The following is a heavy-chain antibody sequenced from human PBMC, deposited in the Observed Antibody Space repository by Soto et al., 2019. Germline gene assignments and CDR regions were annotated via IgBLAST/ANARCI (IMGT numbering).Heavy chain of an antibody. CDR1: GDSVSSNSAA. CDR2: TYYRSRWYN. Sequence: SQTLSLTCVISGDSVSSNSAAWNWIRLSPPRGLEWLARTYYRSRWYNDYAVSVRSRITVNPDTSKNQFSLQLTSVTPEDTAVYYCAGTTSHQWYYMDVWGKGTTVTVSS. J-gene: IGHJ6*03. D-gene: IGHD1-7*01. V-gene: IGHV6-1*01. CDR3: AGTTSHQWYYMDV.